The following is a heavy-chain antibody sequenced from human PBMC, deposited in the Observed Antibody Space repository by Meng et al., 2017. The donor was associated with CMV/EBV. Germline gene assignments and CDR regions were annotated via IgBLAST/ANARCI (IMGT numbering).Heavy chain of an antibody. CDR3: ARDAGHYDILTGYSY. D-gene: IGHD3-9*01. V-gene: IGHV4-39*07. CDR1: GGSISSSSYY. CDR2: IYYSGST. Sequence: QLQLREAGPGLGKPSETLSLTCTVSGGSISSSSYYWGWIRQPPGKGLERIGSIYYSGSTYYNPSLKSRVTISVDTSKNQFSLKLSSVTAADTAVYYCARDAGHYDILTGYSYWGQGTLVTVSS. J-gene: IGHJ4*02.